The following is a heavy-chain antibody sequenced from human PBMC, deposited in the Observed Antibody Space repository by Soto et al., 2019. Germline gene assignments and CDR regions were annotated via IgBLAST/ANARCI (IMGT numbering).Heavy chain of an antibody. D-gene: IGHD3-10*01. V-gene: IGHV3-48*03. CDR3: ARDLYFFGSGTSFDH. Sequence: EVQLVESGGGLVQPGGTLRLSCAASGFTFSSYEMNWVRQAPGAGLEWVSYIGTSGSTIYYSDSVKGRFTISRDNAKNSLYLKMNSLRAEDTAVYYCARDLYFFGSGTSFDHWGQGTLVTVSS. J-gene: IGHJ4*02. CDR2: IGTSGSTI. CDR1: GFTFSSYE.